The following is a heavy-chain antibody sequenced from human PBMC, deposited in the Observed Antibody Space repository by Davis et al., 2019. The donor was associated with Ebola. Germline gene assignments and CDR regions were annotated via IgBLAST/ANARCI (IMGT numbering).Heavy chain of an antibody. J-gene: IGHJ6*02. CDR2: ISSSSSYI. D-gene: IGHD3-3*01. Sequence: GGSLRLSCAASTFTFSSYSMNWVRQAPGKGLEWVSSISSSSSYIYYADSVKGRFTISRDNAKNSLYLQMNSLRAEDTAVYYCARDERTGYDFWSGYPSSYGMDVWGQGATVTVSS. CDR3: ARDERTGYDFWSGYPSSYGMDV. V-gene: IGHV3-21*01. CDR1: TFTFSSYS.